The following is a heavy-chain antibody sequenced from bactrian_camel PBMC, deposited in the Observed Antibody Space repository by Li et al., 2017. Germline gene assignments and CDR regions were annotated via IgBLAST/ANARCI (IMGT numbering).Heavy chain of an antibody. Sequence: HVQLVESGGGSVQAGGSLRLSCAASGYTYSTACMGWFRQAPGKEREGVATIYGGGGSTYYADSVKGRFTISRDNAKNTLNLQMSSLKVEDTAKYYCVAAVVGSTLGTFDYWGQGTQVTVS. CDR2: IYGGGGST. V-gene: IGHV3S1*01. J-gene: IGHJ4*01. D-gene: IGHD2*01. CDR3: VAAVVGSTLGTFDY. CDR1: GYTYSTAC.